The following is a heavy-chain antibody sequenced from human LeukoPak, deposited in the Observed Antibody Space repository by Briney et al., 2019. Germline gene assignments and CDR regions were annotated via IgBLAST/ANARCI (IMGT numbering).Heavy chain of an antibody. Sequence: GGSLRLSCAASGFTFSSYWMFWVRQAPGKGLEGVANIKQDGSEKYYVDSVKGRFTISRDKAKNSLYLQMNSLRAEDTALYYCARGSLRWFGEPPGDYWGQGTLVTVSS. D-gene: IGHD3-10*01. CDR2: IKQDGSEK. J-gene: IGHJ4*02. CDR3: ARGSLRWFGEPPGDY. CDR1: GFTFSSYW. V-gene: IGHV3-7*03.